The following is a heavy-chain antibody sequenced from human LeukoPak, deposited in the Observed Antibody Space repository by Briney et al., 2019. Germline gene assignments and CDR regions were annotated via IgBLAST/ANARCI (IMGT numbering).Heavy chain of an antibody. CDR2: ISAYNGNT. CDR1: GYTFTSYG. CDR3: ARDHYTTYYYDSSGYRDY. V-gene: IGHV1-18*01. J-gene: IGHJ4*02. D-gene: IGHD3-22*01. Sequence: ASVKVSCKASGYTFTSYGISWARQAPGQGLEWMGWISAYNGNTNYAQKLQGRVTMTTDTSTSTAYMELRSLRSDDTAVYYCARDHYTTYYYDSSGYRDYWGQGTLVTVSS.